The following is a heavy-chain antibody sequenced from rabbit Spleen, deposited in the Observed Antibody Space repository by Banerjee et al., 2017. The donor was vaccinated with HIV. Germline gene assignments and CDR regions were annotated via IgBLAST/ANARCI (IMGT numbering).Heavy chain of an antibody. D-gene: IGHD8-1*01. J-gene: IGHJ6*01. CDR2: IAAGSSGST. CDR1: GFSFNSDYD. Sequence: QSLEESGGGLVKPGASLTLTCTASGFSFNSDYDMCWVRQAPGKGLEWITCIAAGSSGSTYSATWAKGRFTLSKTSSTTVTLQMTSLTAADTATYFCARDVGTSFSPYGMDLWGQGTLVTVS. V-gene: IGHV1S40*01. CDR3: ARDVGTSFSPYGMDL.